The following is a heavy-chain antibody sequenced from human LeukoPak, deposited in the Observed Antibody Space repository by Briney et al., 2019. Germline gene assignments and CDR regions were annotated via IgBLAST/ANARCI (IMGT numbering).Heavy chain of an antibody. Sequence: GGSLRLSCAASGFTFSSYGMHWVRQAPGKGLEWVSSISSSSSYIYYADSVKGRFTISRDNAKNSLYLQMNSLRAEDTAVYYCARDRGLAYCGGDCYFRGYYFDYWGQGTLVTVSS. V-gene: IGHV3-21*01. CDR1: GFTFSSYG. J-gene: IGHJ4*02. CDR3: ARDRGLAYCGGDCYFRGYYFDY. CDR2: ISSSSSYI. D-gene: IGHD2-21*02.